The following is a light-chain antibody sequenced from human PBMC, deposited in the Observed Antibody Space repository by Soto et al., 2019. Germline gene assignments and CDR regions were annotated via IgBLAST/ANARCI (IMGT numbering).Light chain of an antibody. J-gene: IGLJ1*01. V-gene: IGLV2-14*01. CDR2: DVS. Sequence: QSALTQPASVSGSPGQSITISCTGTSSDVGGYKYVSWYQQHAGKAPKLRIYDVSNRPSGVSNRFSGSKSGNTASLTISGLQAEDEADYYCSSYTSSSTDVFGTGTKVTVL. CDR3: SSYTSSSTDV. CDR1: SSDVGGYKY.